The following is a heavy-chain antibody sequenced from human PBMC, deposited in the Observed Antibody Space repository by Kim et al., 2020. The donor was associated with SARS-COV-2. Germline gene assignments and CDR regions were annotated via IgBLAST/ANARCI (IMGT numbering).Heavy chain of an antibody. Sequence: SVKVSCKASGGTFSSYAISWVRQAPGQGLEWMGGIIPIFGTANYAQKFQGRVTITADESTSTAYMELSSLRSEDTAVYYCARDAMGSSGPTYFDYWGQGTLVTVSS. J-gene: IGHJ4*02. CDR1: GGTFSSYA. D-gene: IGHD6-6*01. V-gene: IGHV1-69*13. CDR3: ARDAMGSSGPTYFDY. CDR2: IIPIFGTA.